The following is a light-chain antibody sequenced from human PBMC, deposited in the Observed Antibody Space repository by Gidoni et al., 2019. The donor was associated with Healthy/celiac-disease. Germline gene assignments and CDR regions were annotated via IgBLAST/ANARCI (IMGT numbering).Light chain of an antibody. J-gene: IGKJ1*01. CDR1: QSLLHSNGYNY. CDR3: LQALQTPRT. Sequence: EIVMTQSPLSLPVPPGEPASISCRSSQSLLHSNGYNYLDWYLQKPGQSPQLLIYLGSNRDSGVPDRFSGSGSGTDFTLKISRVQAEDVGVYYCLQALQTPRTFGQGTKVEIK. V-gene: IGKV2-28*01. CDR2: LGS.